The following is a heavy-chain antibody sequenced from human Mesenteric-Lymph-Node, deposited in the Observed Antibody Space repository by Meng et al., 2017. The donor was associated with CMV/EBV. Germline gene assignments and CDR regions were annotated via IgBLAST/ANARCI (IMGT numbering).Heavy chain of an antibody. V-gene: IGHV1-2*02. J-gene: IGHJ5*02. CDR2: INPISGGT. CDR3: ARNGVSTSYPWFDP. Sequence: ASATTFSGDYVHWVRQAPGQGLEWMGWINPISGGTNYAQKFRGRVTMTRDTSTSTVYMELSRLTSDDTAVYYCARNGVSTSYPWFDPWGQGTLVTVSS. D-gene: IGHD1-26*01. CDR1: ATTFSGDY.